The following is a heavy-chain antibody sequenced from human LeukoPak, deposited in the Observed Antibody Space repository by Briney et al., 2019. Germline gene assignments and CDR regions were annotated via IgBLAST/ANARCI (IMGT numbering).Heavy chain of an antibody. CDR2: IYYSGST. Sequence: SETLSLTCTVSGGSISSYYWSWIRQPPGKGLEWIGYIYYSGSTNYNPSLKSRVTISVDTSKNQSSLKLRSVTAADTAVYYCARAVLVSFFDYWGQGTLVTVSS. J-gene: IGHJ4*02. D-gene: IGHD2-2*01. V-gene: IGHV4-59*01. CDR3: ARAVLVSFFDY. CDR1: GGSISSYY.